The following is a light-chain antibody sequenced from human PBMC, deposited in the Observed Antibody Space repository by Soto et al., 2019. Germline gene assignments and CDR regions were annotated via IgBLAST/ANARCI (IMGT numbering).Light chain of an antibody. CDR1: TSNIGNDF. V-gene: IGLV1-51*01. CDR2: DNS. CDR3: GTWDSSLSAYV. Sequence: QSVLTQPPSVSAAPGQKVTISCSGSTSNIGNDFVSWYQHLPGSAPKLVIFDNSKRPSGIPDRLSASKSGTSATLGITGLQTGDEADYYCGTWDSSLSAYVFATGTKVTVL. J-gene: IGLJ1*01.